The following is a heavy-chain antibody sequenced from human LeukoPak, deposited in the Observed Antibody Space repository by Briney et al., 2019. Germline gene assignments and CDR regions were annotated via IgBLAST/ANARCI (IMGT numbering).Heavy chain of an antibody. Sequence: GGSLSLSCAASGFTFNSYVMNWVRQSPGKGLEWVSSISSSGDNTYYADSVKGRFTISRDNSKNTLYLQMNSLRAEDTAVYYCAKGLYSSPKVYFDYWGQGTLVTVSS. CDR2: ISSSGDNT. CDR3: AKGLYSSPKVYFDY. V-gene: IGHV3-23*01. CDR1: GFTFNSYV. J-gene: IGHJ4*02. D-gene: IGHD6-13*01.